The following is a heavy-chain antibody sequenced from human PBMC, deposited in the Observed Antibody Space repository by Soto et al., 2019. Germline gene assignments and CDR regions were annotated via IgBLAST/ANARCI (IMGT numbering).Heavy chain of an antibody. CDR3: ARSRFVVGVTEDYYGMDV. CDR2: VIPVFKTA. Sequence: QVQVVQSGAEVKKPGSSVKVSCKSSGGTFSNSPISWVRQAPGQGLEWVGGVIPVFKTANYAQKFQGRVTISADESTNTAYXXLTSLRSGDTAVYXXARSRFVVGVTEDYYGMDVWGQGTTVTVSS. J-gene: IGHJ6*02. D-gene: IGHD2-15*01. CDR1: GGTFSNSP. V-gene: IGHV1-69*12.